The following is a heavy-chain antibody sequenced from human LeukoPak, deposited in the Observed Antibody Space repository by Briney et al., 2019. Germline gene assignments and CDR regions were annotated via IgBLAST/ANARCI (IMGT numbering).Heavy chain of an antibody. CDR2: IYYSGST. CDR3: ARARIAVAGRAVAFDI. CDR1: GGSISSYY. Sequence: PSGTLSLTCTVSGGSISSYYWSWIRQPPGKGLEWIGYIYYSGSTNYYPSLKSRVTISVDTSKNQFSLKLSSVTAADTAVYYCARARIAVAGRAVAFDIWGQGTMVPVSS. D-gene: IGHD6-19*01. J-gene: IGHJ3*02. V-gene: IGHV4-59*01.